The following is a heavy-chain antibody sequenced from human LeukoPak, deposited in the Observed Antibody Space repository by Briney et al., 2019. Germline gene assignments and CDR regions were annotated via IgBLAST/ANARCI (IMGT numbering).Heavy chain of an antibody. V-gene: IGHV1-69*13. CDR3: ARDWGKGEYYFDY. J-gene: IGHJ4*02. CDR2: IIPIFGTA. Sequence: ASVKVSCKASGGTFSSYAISWVRQAPGQGLEWMGGIIPIFGTANYAQKFQGRVTITADESTSTAYMELSSLRSEDTAVYYCARDWGKGEYYFDYWGQGTLVTVSS. D-gene: IGHD3-16*01. CDR1: GGTFSSYA.